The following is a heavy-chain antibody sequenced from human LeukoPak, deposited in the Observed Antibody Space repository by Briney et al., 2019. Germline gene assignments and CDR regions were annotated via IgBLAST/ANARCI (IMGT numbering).Heavy chain of an antibody. CDR3: ARDQSLIGYFDL. CDR2: INPNSGGT. Sequence: ASVKVSCKGSGYTFTGHYMHWVRQAPGQGLEWMGRINPNSGGTNYAQKFQGRVTVTRDTSISTAYMELSRLRSDDTAVYYCARDQSLIGYFDLWGRGTLVTVSS. V-gene: IGHV1-2*02. CDR1: GYTFTGHY. J-gene: IGHJ2*01.